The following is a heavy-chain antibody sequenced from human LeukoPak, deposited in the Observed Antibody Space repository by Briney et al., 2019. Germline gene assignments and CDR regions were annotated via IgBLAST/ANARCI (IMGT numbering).Heavy chain of an antibody. CDR3: ASRPGIAAAVAS. Sequence: AETLSLTCAVHGRSLSGSRWNWIRQPPGKGLEWIGEITHSGGTKYNPSLEGRVTMSIDTSKNQFSLKLTSVTAADTAVYFCASRPGIAAAVASWGQGSLVTVSS. J-gene: IGHJ5*01. CDR2: ITHSGGT. D-gene: IGHD6-13*01. CDR1: GRSLSGSR. V-gene: IGHV4-34*01.